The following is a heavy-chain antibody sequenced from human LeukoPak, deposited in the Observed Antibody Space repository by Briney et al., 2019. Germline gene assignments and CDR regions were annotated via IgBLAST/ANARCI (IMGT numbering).Heavy chain of an antibody. D-gene: IGHD1-26*01. CDR2: IDPSSGST. CDR1: GYTFTHHY. CDR3: ARGSSGSYLNYFDY. Sequence: ASVKVSCKASGYTFTHHYIHCVRQAPGQGLEWMGLIDPSSGSTSYAQDFQGRVTMTRDVSTSTVYMELSSLRSEDTAVYHCARGSSGSYLNYFDYWGQGTLVTVSS. J-gene: IGHJ4*02. V-gene: IGHV1-46*01.